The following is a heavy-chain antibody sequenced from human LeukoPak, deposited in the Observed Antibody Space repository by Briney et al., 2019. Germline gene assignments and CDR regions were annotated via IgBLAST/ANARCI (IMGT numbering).Heavy chain of an antibody. D-gene: IGHD6-13*01. CDR3: ARQEIAIAAAGNWFDP. J-gene: IGHJ5*02. Sequence: ASETLSLTCTVSGGSISSSSYYWGWIRQPPGKGLEWIGSIYYSGSTYYNPSLKSRVTISVDTSKNQFSLKLSSVTAAGTAVYYCARQEIAIAAAGNWFDPWGQGTLVTVSS. V-gene: IGHV4-39*01. CDR2: IYYSGST. CDR1: GGSISSSSYY.